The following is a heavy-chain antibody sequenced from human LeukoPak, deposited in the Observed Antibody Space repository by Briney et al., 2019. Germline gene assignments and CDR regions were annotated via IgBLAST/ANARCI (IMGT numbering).Heavy chain of an antibody. CDR2: ISYDGSNK. CDR1: GFTFSSYA. J-gene: IGHJ4*02. D-gene: IGHD1-26*01. V-gene: IGHV3-30*01. CDR3: ARDAGELPAYIDY. Sequence: GGSLRLSCAASGFTFSSYAMHWVRQAPGKGLEWVAVISYDGSNKYYADSVKGRFTISRDNSKNTLYLQMNSLRAEDTAVYYCARDAGELPAYIDYWGQGTLVTVSS.